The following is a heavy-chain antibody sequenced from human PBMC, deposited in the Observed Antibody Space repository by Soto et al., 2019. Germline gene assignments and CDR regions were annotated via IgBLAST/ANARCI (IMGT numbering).Heavy chain of an antibody. Sequence: GESLKISCKGSGYSFTSYWIGWVRQMPGKGLEWMGIIYPGDSDTRYSPSFQGQVTISADKSISTAYLQWSSLKASDTAMYYCARQGSIAVAGSTLYYFDYWGQGTLVTVSS. CDR2: IYPGDSDT. J-gene: IGHJ4*02. CDR1: GYSFTSYW. D-gene: IGHD6-19*01. V-gene: IGHV5-51*01. CDR3: ARQGSIAVAGSTLYYFDY.